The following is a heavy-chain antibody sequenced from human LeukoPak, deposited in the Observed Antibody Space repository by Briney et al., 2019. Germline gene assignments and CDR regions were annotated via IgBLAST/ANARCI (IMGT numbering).Heavy chain of an antibody. V-gene: IGHV3-21*01. Sequence: KPGGPLRLSCAASGFSVSDAYMNWVRQAPGKGLEWVSSISSRSTYIYYVDSVKGRFTISRDNAKNSLYLQMNSLRAEDTAVYYCARDNYYDSSGLGYWGQGTLVTVSS. D-gene: IGHD3-22*01. CDR2: ISSRSTYI. CDR1: GFSVSDAY. CDR3: ARDNYYDSSGLGY. J-gene: IGHJ4*02.